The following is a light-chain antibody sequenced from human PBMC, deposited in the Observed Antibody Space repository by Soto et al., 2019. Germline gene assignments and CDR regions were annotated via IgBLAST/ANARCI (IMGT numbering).Light chain of an antibody. CDR1: SSNIGAGYD. CDR3: QSYDSSLSGWV. Sequence: QLVLTQPPSVSGAPGQRVTISCTGSSSNIGAGYDVHWYQQLPGTAPKLLICGNSNRPSGVPDRFSGSKSGTSASLAITGLQAEDEADYYCQSYDSSLSGWVFGGGTKLTVL. V-gene: IGLV1-40*01. CDR2: GNS. J-gene: IGLJ3*02.